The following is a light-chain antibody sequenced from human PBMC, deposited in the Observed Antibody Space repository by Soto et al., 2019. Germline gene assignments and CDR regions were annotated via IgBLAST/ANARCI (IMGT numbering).Light chain of an antibody. CDR1: HVISSY. J-gene: IGKJ4*01. CDR3: QQLKSYPLT. CDR2: AAS. Sequence: DIQLTQSPSLLSASVGDRVTVTCRASHVISSYLAWYQQKPGKAPNLLIYAASTLQGGVPSRFSGSGSGTEFTLTISSLQPGEFATYYCQQLKSYPLTFGGGTKVEI. V-gene: IGKV1-9*01.